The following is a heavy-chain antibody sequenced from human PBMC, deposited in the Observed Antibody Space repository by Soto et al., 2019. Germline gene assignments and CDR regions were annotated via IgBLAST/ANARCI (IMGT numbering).Heavy chain of an antibody. CDR1: GGSISSGGYY. CDR3: ARVFGFGGIDV. V-gene: IGHV4-31*03. D-gene: IGHD3-10*01. CDR2: IYYSGST. Sequence: SETLSITCTVSGGSISSGGYYWSWIRQHPGKGLEWIGYIYYSGSTYYNPSLKSRVTISVDTSKNQFSLKLSPVTAADTAVYYCARVFGFGGIDVWGQGTTVTVSS. J-gene: IGHJ6*02.